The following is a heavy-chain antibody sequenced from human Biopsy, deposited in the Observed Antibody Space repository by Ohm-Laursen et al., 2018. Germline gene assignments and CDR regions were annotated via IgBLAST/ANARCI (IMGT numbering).Heavy chain of an antibody. CDR2: VYISGGT. CDR1: GGSISSDY. J-gene: IGHJ4*02. CDR3: ARDSPSYADYPFDY. V-gene: IGHV4-4*07. Sequence: TLSLTCTVSGGSISSDYWSWIRQPAGKGLEWIGRVYISGGTTYNPSLKSRVTMSLDTSKNQFSLRLRSVTAADTAVYYCARDSPSYADYPFDYWGQGTLVTVSS. D-gene: IGHD4-17*01.